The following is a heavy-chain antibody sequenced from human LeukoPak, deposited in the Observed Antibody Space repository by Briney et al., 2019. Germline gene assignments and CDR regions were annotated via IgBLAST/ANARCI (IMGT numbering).Heavy chain of an antibody. D-gene: IGHD5-12*01. J-gene: IGHJ4*02. Sequence: ASVRVSCKASGYTFTIYGISWVRPAPGQGGEWMGWISGYNGNTNYTQNLQGRVTITTDTSTSTVYMELRSLRSDDTAVYFCARERGRGYDEWGQGTLVTVSS. CDR3: ARERGRGYDE. V-gene: IGHV1-18*01. CDR1: GYTFTIYG. CDR2: ISGYNGNT.